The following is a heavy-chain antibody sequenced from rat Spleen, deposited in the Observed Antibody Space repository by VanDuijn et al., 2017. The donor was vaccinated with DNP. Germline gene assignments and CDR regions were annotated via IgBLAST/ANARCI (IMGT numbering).Heavy chain of an antibody. Sequence: EVQLVESGGGLVQPGTSLKLSCAASGFIFSDYNMAWVRQAPKKGLEWVASITNSGGNTYYRDSVTGRFTISRDNAKSTLYLQMDSLRSEDTATYFCTTGLNWFGYWGQGTLVTVSS. CDR2: ITNSGGNT. V-gene: IGHV5S10*01. CDR3: TTGLNWFGY. CDR1: GFIFSDYN. J-gene: IGHJ3*01.